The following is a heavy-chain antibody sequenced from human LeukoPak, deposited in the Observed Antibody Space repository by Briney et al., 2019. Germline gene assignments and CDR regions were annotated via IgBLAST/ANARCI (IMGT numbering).Heavy chain of an antibody. CDR2: ISSSSSYI. CDR1: GFTFSSYS. D-gene: IGHD3-22*01. V-gene: IGHV3-21*01. Sequence: PGGSLRLSCAASGFTFSSYSMNWVRQAPGKGLEWVSSISSSSSYIYYADSVKGRFTISRDNAKNSLYLQMNSLRAEDTAVYYCARNYDSSGYYFNAFDIRGQGTMVTVSS. J-gene: IGHJ3*02. CDR3: ARNYDSSGYYFNAFDI.